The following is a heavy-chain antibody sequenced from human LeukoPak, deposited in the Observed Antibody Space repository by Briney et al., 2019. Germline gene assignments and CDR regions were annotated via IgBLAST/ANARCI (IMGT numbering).Heavy chain of an antibody. CDR2: ISSSSSYI. V-gene: IGHV3-21*01. CDR1: GFTFSSYS. J-gene: IGHJ3*02. D-gene: IGHD4-17*01. Sequence: GGSLRLSCAASGFTFSSYSMNWVRQAPGKGLEWVSSISSSSSYIYYADSVKGRFTISRDNAKNSLYLQMNSLRAEDTAVYYCARTDGEAYYGDYGEDAFDIWGQGTMVTVSS. CDR3: ARTDGEAYYGDYGEDAFDI.